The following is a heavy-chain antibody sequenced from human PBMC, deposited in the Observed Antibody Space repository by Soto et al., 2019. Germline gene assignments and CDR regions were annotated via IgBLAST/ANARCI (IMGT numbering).Heavy chain of an antibody. Sequence: SETLSLTCIVSGGSISGSPNCWGWIRQPPGKGLEWIANIYYSGHSYYNPSLKSRATISVDTSRNQFSLKLISVTAADTAVYFCASRKDGYNLVLDYWGQGTLVTVSS. V-gene: IGHV4-39*01. CDR2: IYYSGHS. J-gene: IGHJ4*02. D-gene: IGHD2-21*01. CDR3: ASRKDGYNLVLDY. CDR1: GGSISGSPNC.